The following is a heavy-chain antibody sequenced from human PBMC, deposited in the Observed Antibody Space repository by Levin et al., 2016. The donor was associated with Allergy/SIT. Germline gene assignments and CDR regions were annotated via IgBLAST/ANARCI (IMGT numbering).Heavy chain of an antibody. CDR1: GGSISSYY. J-gene: IGHJ6*02. V-gene: IGHV4-59*08. CDR2: IYYSGST. Sequence: SETLSLTCTVSGGSISSYYWSWIRQPPGKGLEWIGYIYYSGSTNYNPSLKSRVTISVDTSKNQFSLKLSSVTAADTAVYYCARHSSWSPSNPNYYYGMDVWGQGTTVTVSS. D-gene: IGHD3-3*01. CDR3: ARHSSWSPSNPNYYYGMDV.